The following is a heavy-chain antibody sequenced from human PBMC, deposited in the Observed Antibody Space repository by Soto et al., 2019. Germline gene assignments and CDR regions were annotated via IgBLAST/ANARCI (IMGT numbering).Heavy chain of an antibody. Sequence: GGSLRLSCAASGFTFSSYWMSWVRQAPGKGLEWVANIKQDGSEKYYVDSVKGRFTISRDNAKNSLYLQMNSLRAEDTAVYYCAREVASSSWYWEDYYYYYMDVWGKGTTVTVSS. D-gene: IGHD6-13*01. CDR3: AREVASSSWYWEDYYYYYMDV. CDR1: GFTFSSYW. CDR2: IKQDGSEK. V-gene: IGHV3-7*01. J-gene: IGHJ6*03.